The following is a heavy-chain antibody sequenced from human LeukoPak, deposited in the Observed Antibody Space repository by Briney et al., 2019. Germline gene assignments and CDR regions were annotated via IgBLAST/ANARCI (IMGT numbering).Heavy chain of an antibody. D-gene: IGHD3-10*01. Sequence: SETLSLTCTVSGGSISSYYWSWIRQPPGKGLEWIGSIYYSGSTYYNPSLKSRVTISVDTSKNQFSLKLSSVTAADTAVYYCARHSPMVRGGADIWGQGTMVTVSS. CDR2: IYYSGST. J-gene: IGHJ3*02. V-gene: IGHV4-59*05. CDR3: ARHSPMVRGGADI. CDR1: GGSISSYY.